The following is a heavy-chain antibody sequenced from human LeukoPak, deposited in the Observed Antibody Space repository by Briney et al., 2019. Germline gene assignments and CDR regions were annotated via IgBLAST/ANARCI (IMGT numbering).Heavy chain of an antibody. Sequence: SETLSLTCAVYGGSFSGYYWSWIRQPPGKGLGWIGEINHSGSTNYNPSLKSRVTISVDTSKNQFSLKLSSVTAADTAVYYCARGHDILTGYYKDWGQGTLVTVSS. CDR3: ARGHDILTGYYKD. V-gene: IGHV4-34*01. J-gene: IGHJ4*02. CDR1: GGSFSGYY. D-gene: IGHD3-9*01. CDR2: INHSGST.